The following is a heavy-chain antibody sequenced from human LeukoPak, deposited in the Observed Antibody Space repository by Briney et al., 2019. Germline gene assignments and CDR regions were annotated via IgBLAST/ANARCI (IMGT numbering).Heavy chain of an antibody. CDR2: IIPIFGTA. J-gene: IGHJ6*03. CDR3: ARTGYCSGGSCYSLPGNYYYYYYMDV. V-gene: IGHV1-69*01. D-gene: IGHD2-15*01. CDR1: GGTFSSYA. Sequence: GSSVKVSCKASGGTFSSYAISWVRQAPGQGLEWMGGIIPIFGTANYAQKFQGRVTITADESTSTAYMELSSLRSEDTAVYYCARTGYCSGGSCYSLPGNYYYYYYMDVWGKGTTVTVSS.